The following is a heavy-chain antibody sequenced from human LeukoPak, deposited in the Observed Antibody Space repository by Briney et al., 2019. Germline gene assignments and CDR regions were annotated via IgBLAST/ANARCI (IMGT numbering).Heavy chain of an antibody. V-gene: IGHV1-2*02. Sequence: ASVKVSCKASGYTFTGYYMHWVRQAPGQGLEWMGWINPNSGGTNYAQKFQGRVTMTGDTSISTAYMELSSLRSDDTAVYYCARDLKNGDYDHLGDYWGHGTLVTVSS. CDR2: INPNSGGT. D-gene: IGHD4-17*01. CDR3: ARDLKNGDYDHLGDY. CDR1: GYTFTGYY. J-gene: IGHJ4*01.